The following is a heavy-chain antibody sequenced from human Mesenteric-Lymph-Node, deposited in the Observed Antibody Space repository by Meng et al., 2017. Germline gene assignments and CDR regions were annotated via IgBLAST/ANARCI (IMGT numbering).Heavy chain of an antibody. Sequence: QVQLQESGPGLVKPSQTLSLTCTVSGGSISSGDYYWSWIRQPPGKGLEWIGEIPHRGSSAYNPSLKSRVSMSIDKSKNQFSLKLTSVTAADTVVYHCLRGSGGSVWGQGTLVTVSS. CDR2: IPHRGSS. D-gene: IGHD3-10*01. CDR3: LRGSGGSV. V-gene: IGHV4-30-4*01. J-gene: IGHJ1*01. CDR1: GGSISSGDYY.